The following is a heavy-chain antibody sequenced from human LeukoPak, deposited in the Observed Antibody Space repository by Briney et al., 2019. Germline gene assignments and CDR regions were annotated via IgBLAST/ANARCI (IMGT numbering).Heavy chain of an antibody. V-gene: IGHV4-61*02. CDR1: GGSISSGSYY. CDR3: ARDTFSSGRYFDY. CDR2: IYTSGST. J-gene: IGHJ4*02. Sequence: SETLSLTCTVSGGSISSGSYYWSWIRRPAGKGLEWIGRIYTSGSTNYNPSLKSRVTISVDTSKNQFSLKLSSVTAADTAVYYCARDTFSSGRYFDYWGQGTLVTVSS. D-gene: IGHD6-6*01.